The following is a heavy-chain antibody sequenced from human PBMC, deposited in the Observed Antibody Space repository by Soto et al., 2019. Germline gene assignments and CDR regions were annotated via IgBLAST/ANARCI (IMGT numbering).Heavy chain of an antibody. D-gene: IGHD3-9*01. Sequence: GGSLRLSCAASGFTFSSYAMSWVRQAPGKGLEWVSAISGSGGSTYYADSVKGRFTISRDNSKNTLYLQMNSLRAEETAVYYCAKGGYYDILTGYFFDYWGQGTLVTVSS. CDR2: ISGSGGST. V-gene: IGHV3-23*01. CDR1: GFTFSSYA. J-gene: IGHJ4*02. CDR3: AKGGYYDILTGYFFDY.